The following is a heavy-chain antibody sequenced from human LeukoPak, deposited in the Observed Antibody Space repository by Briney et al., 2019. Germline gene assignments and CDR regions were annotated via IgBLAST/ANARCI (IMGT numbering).Heavy chain of an antibody. V-gene: IGHV3-11*01. CDR3: ARVAVHGGSYYAANYYYGMDV. J-gene: IGHJ6*02. CDR2: ISSNGSTI. Sequence: GGSLRLFCAASGFIFSDYYMSWIRQPPGKGRVWGSYISSNGSTIYYADSVKGRFTISRDNAKNSLYLQMNSLRAEDTAVYYCARVAVHGGSYYAANYYYGMDVWGQGTTVTVSS. D-gene: IGHD1-26*01. CDR1: GFIFSDYY.